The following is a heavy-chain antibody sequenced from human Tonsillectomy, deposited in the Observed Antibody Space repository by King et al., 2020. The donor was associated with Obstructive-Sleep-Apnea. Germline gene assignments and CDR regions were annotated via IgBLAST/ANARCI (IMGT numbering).Heavy chain of an antibody. CDR3: ARASTPYYSSGWYAFDY. V-gene: IGHV1-2*04. CDR2: INPNSGGT. J-gene: IGHJ4*02. Sequence: QLVQSGAEVKKPGASVKVSCKASGYTFTGYYMHWVRQAPGQGLEWMGWINPNSGGTNYAQKVQGWVTMTRDTSISTAYMELSRLRSDDTAVYYCARASTPYYSSGWYAFDYWGQGTLVTVSS. D-gene: IGHD6-19*01. CDR1: GYTFTGYY.